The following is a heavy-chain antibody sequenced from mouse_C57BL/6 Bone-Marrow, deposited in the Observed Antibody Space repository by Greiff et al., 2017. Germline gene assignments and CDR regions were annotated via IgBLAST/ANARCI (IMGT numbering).Heavy chain of an antibody. CDR3: ARIYYDGSSYTYYAMDY. CDR1: GYTFTSYT. CDR2: INPSSGYT. Sequence: VQLQQSGAELARPGASVKMSCKASGYTFTSYTMHWVKQRPGQGLEWIGYINPSSGYTKYNQKFKDKATLTADKSYSTAYMPLSSLTSDDSAVYCRARIYYDGSSYTYYAMDYWGQGTSVTVSS. D-gene: IGHD1-1*01. J-gene: IGHJ4*01. V-gene: IGHV1-4*01.